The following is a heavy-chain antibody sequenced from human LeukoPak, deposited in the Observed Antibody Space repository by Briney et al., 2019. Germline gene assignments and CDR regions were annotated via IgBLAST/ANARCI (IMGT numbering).Heavy chain of an antibody. CDR2: IYSGGST. Sequence: GGSLRLSCAASGFTVSSNYMSWVRQAPGKGLEWVSVIYSGGSTYYADSVKGRFTISRDNSKNTLYLQMNSLRAEDTAVYYCARAIVGATTFDYWGQGTLVTVSS. CDR3: ARAIVGATTFDY. V-gene: IGHV3-53*01. D-gene: IGHD1-26*01. CDR1: GFTVSSNY. J-gene: IGHJ4*02.